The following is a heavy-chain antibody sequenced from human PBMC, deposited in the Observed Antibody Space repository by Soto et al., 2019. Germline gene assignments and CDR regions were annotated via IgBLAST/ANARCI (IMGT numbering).Heavy chain of an antibody. V-gene: IGHV3-30-3*01. CDR1: GFTFSSYA. D-gene: IGHD2-15*01. Sequence: PGGSLRLSCAASGFTFSSYAMHWVRQAPGKGLEWVAVISYDGSNKYYADSVKGRFTISRDNSKNTLYLQMNSLRAEDTAVYYCARDKEILFTMYYFDYWGQGTLVTVSS. CDR3: ARDKEILFTMYYFDY. CDR2: ISYDGSNK. J-gene: IGHJ4*02.